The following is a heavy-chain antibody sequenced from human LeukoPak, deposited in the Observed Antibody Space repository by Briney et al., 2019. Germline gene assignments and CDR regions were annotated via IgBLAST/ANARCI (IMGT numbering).Heavy chain of an antibody. Sequence: SETLSLTCTVSAYSISSGYYWGWIRQPPGKGLEWIGSIYHSGTTSYNPSHKSRVTISVDTSKNQFSLKLSSVTAADTAVYYCARDSGYSSIGFDYWGQGTLVTVSS. V-gene: IGHV4-38-2*02. D-gene: IGHD6-13*01. J-gene: IGHJ4*02. CDR1: AYSISSGYY. CDR2: IYHSGTT. CDR3: ARDSGYSSIGFDY.